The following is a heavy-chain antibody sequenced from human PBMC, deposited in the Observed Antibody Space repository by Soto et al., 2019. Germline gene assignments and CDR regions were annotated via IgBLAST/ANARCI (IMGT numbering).Heavy chain of an antibody. CDR2: ISESGGST. CDR3: AKDLVAAAAS. Sequence: PGGSLGLSCVGSGFTFSNYAMSWVRQAPGKGLEWVSGISESGGSTHYADSVRGRFAISRDNSKNTVYLQMNSLRAEDTAVYYCAKDLVAAAASWGQGTLVTVSS. D-gene: IGHD6-13*01. V-gene: IGHV3-23*01. J-gene: IGHJ5*02. CDR1: GFTFSNYA.